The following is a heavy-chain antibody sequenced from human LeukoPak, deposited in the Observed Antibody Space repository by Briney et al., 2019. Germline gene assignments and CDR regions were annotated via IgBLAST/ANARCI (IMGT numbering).Heavy chain of an antibody. Sequence: PGGSLRLSCAASGFTFSTYWMSWVRQAPGKGLEWVANIKQDGGEKYYVDSVKGRFTISRDNAKNSLYLQMNSLRTEDTAVYYCARGYGDPLDYYYYMDVWGSGTTVTVSS. CDR1: GFTFSTYW. CDR2: IKQDGGEK. V-gene: IGHV3-7*01. D-gene: IGHD4-17*01. J-gene: IGHJ6*03. CDR3: ARGYGDPLDYYYYMDV.